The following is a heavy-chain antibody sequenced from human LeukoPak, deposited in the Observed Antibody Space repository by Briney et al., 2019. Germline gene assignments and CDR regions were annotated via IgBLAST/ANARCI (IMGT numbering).Heavy chain of an antibody. CDR3: ARRGGNMDY. D-gene: IGHD2-15*01. J-gene: IGHJ4*02. V-gene: IGHV4-38-2*01. CDR2: IYHSGST. CDR1: GYSISSGYY. Sequence: PSETLSLTCAVSGYSISSGYYWGWIRQPPGKGLEWIGSIYHSGSTYYNPSLKSRVTISVDTSKNQFSLKLSSVTAADTAVYSCARRGGNMDYWGQGTLVTVSS.